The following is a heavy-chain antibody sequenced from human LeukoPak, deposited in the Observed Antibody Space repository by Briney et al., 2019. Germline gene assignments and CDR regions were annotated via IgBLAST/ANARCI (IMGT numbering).Heavy chain of an antibody. CDR1: GGSISSNSYY. CDR3: ARTRYYYNSRSYGAPYYFDY. D-gene: IGHD3-10*01. CDR2: IYYSGST. J-gene: IGHJ4*02. V-gene: IGHV4-39*01. Sequence: SETLCLTCAVSGGSISSNSYYWGWIRQPPGKGLEWIGSIYYSGSTYYNPSLKSRVTISVDTSKNQFSLKLSSVTAAATAVYYCARTRYYYNSRSYGAPYYFDYWGQGNLVTVSS.